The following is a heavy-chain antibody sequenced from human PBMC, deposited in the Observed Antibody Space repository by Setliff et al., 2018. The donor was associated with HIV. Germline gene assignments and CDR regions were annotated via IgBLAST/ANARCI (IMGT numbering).Heavy chain of an antibody. CDR1: GYSFSSYE. Sequence: PGGSLRLSCAGSGYSFSSYEMNWVRQGPGKGLEWVSGVNWNGDSTGYADSVKGRFTISRDNAKRSVYLQMNSLTAEDTAIYYCAREGPYYYGMDVWGQGTSVTVSS. V-gene: IGHV3-20*04. CDR2: VNWNGDST. J-gene: IGHJ6*02. CDR3: AREGPYYYGMDV.